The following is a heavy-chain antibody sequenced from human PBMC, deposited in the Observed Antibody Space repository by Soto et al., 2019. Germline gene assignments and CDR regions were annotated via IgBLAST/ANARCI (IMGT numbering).Heavy chain of an antibody. Sequence: EVQLLESGGGLLQPGRSLRLSCAASGFAFNEYAIHWVRQPPGKGLEWVSGISYNSADMVFGDPVKGRFTISRDNAKNSVYLQMDSLRVEDTAFYYCVRRWEGLVRAFDIWGQGTMVIVSS. D-gene: IGHD6-19*01. CDR3: VRRWEGLVRAFDI. CDR1: GFAFNEYA. J-gene: IGHJ3*02. CDR2: ISYNSADM. V-gene: IGHV3-9*01.